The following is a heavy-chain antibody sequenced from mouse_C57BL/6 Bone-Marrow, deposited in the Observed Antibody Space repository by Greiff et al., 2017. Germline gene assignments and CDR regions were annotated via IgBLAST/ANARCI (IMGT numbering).Heavy chain of an antibody. CDR2: ISSGSSTI. CDR3: AVVVGNYFDY. CDR1: GFTFSDYG. Sequence: EVMLVESGGGLVKPGGSLKLSCAASGFTFSDYGMHWVRQAPEKGLEWVAYISSGSSTIYYADTVKGRFTISRDNAKNTLFLQMTSLRSEDTAMYYCAVVVGNYFDYWGQGTTLTVSS. V-gene: IGHV5-17*01. D-gene: IGHD1-1*01. J-gene: IGHJ2*01.